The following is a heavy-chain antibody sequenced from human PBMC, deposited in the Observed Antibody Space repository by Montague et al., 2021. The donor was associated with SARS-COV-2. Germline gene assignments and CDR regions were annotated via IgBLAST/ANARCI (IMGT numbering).Heavy chain of an antibody. V-gene: IGHV2-5*01. CDR1: GFSLRSDDEG. D-gene: IGHD3-10*01. Sequence: PALVKPTQTLTLTCTFSGFSLRSDDEGVAWIRQSPGQALEWLAVIYWNGDKRYSPSLQRRLTITKDTSENQVVLTMTNMDPVDTATYKCAHRGMIRGLIFDYWGQGTLVTVSS. CDR2: IYWNGDK. J-gene: IGHJ4*02. CDR3: AHRGMIRGLIFDY.